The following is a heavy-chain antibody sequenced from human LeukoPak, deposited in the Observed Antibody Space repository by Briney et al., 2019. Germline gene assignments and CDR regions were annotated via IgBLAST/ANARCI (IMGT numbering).Heavy chain of an antibody. CDR2: IYHSGST. CDR1: GGSISSGGYS. CDR3: ARGIQLWYIDY. V-gene: IGHV4-30-2*01. D-gene: IGHD5-18*01. Sequence: SETLSLTCAVSGGSISSGGYSWSWIRQPPGKGLEWIGYIYHSGSTYYNPSLKSRVTISVDRSKNQFSLKLSSVTAADTAVYYCARGIQLWYIDYWGQGTLVTVSS. J-gene: IGHJ4*02.